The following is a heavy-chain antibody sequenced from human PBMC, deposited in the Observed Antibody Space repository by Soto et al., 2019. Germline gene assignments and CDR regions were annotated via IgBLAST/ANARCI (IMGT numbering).Heavy chain of an antibody. Sequence: QVQLQQWGAGLLKPSETLSLTCGVYGGSFSGLYWSWIRQPPGKGLEWIGQIKHSGATTYNPSLKSRVAISIDASKTQFSLKLTSVTAADTAVYFCAREEVPQWFTKGYYGMDVW. CDR3: AREEVPQWFTKGYYGMDV. V-gene: IGHV4-34*01. CDR2: IKHSGAT. D-gene: IGHD2-8*01. CDR1: GGSFSGLY. J-gene: IGHJ6*01.